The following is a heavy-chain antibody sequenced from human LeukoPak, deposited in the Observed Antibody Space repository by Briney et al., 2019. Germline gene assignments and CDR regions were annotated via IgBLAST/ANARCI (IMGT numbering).Heavy chain of an antibody. CDR1: GGSISSSSYY. CDR2: IYYSGGT. D-gene: IGHD3-3*01. J-gene: IGHJ5*02. Sequence: KPSETLSLTCTVSGGSISSSSYYWGWIRQPPGKGLEWIGSIYYSGGTYYNPSLKSRVTISVDTSKNQFSLKLSSVTAADTAVYYCARQYYDFWSGHKPPPFFFDPWGQGTLVTVSS. CDR3: ARQYYDFWSGHKPPPFFFDP. V-gene: IGHV4-39*01.